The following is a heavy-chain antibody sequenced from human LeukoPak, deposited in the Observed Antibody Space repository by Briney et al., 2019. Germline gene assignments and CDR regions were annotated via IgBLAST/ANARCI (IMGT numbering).Heavy chain of an antibody. CDR1: GFTFSSYS. J-gene: IGHJ3*02. CDR3: ARDMLYGYSYGFGAFDI. CDR2: ISSSSSYI. D-gene: IGHD5-18*01. Sequence: GGSLRLSCAASGFTFSSYSMNWVRQAPGKGLEWVSSISSSSSYIYYADSVKGRFTISRDNAKNSLYLQMNSLRAEDKAVYYWARDMLYGYSYGFGAFDIWGQGTMVTVSS. V-gene: IGHV3-21*01.